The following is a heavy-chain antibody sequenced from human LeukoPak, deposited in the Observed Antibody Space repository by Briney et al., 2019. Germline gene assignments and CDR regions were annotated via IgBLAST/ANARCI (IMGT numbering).Heavy chain of an antibody. D-gene: IGHD5-18*01. Sequence: GGSLRLSCAASGFTFSDYYMNWIRQAPGKGLEWVSYISSGSSYTNYADSVKGRFTISRDNAKNSLYLQMNSLRAEDTAVYYCARESRIQLWLLDYWGQGTLVTVSS. V-gene: IGHV3-11*06. CDR3: ARESRIQLWLLDY. CDR2: ISSGSSYT. J-gene: IGHJ4*02. CDR1: GFTFSDYY.